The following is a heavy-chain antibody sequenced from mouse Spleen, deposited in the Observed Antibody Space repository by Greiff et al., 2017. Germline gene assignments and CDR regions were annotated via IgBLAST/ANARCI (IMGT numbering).Heavy chain of an antibody. Sequence: QVQLQQSGAELVKPGASVKLSCKASGYTFTSYYMYWVKQRPGQGLEWIGEINPSNGGTNFNEKFKSKATLTVDKSSSTAYMQLSSLTSEDSAVYYCTRNYGGYFDVWGAGTTVTVSS. D-gene: IGHD1-1*01. CDR3: TRNYGGYFDV. CDR1: GYTFTSYY. J-gene: IGHJ1*01. CDR2: INPSNGGT. V-gene: IGHV1S81*02.